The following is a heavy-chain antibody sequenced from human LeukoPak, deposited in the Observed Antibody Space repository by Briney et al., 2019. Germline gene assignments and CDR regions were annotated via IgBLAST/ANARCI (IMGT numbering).Heavy chain of an antibody. J-gene: IGHJ4*02. Sequence: GESLKISCKGSGYSFTSYWIGWVRQMPGKGLEWMGIIYPGDSDTRYSPSFQGQVTISADKSTSTAYLQWSSLKASDTAMYYCASRTDDYGDPYYFDYWGQGTLVTVSS. CDR2: IYPGDSDT. CDR1: GYSFTSYW. V-gene: IGHV5-51*01. D-gene: IGHD4-17*01. CDR3: ASRTDDYGDPYYFDY.